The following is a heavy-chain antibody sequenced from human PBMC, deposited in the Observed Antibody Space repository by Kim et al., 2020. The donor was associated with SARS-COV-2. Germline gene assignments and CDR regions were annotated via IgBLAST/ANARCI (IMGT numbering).Heavy chain of an antibody. CDR2: INPNSGGT. CDR3: ARDLRECTNGVCYSPYYYYGMDV. J-gene: IGHJ6*02. CDR1: GYTFTGYY. V-gene: IGHV1-2*02. D-gene: IGHD2-8*01. Sequence: ASVKVSCKASGYTFTGYYMHWVRQAPGQGLEWMGWINPNSGGTNYAQKFQGRVTMTRDKSISTAYMELSRLRSDDTAVYYCARDLRECTNGVCYSPYYYYGMDVWGQGTTVTVSS.